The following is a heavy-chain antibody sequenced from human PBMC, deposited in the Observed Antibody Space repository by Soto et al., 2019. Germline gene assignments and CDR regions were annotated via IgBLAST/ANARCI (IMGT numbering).Heavy chain of an antibody. CDR3: ARDRLMATAGTARHYFGLDV. Sequence: SETLSLTCTVSGDSIRSGNHYWSWIRQPPGKGLEWIGYIYYSGSTYYSPSLKSRVTISVDTSKNQFSLKLNSVTAADTAVYYCARDRLMATAGTARHYFGLDVWGQGTTVTVSS. V-gene: IGHV4-30-4*01. J-gene: IGHJ6*02. CDR2: IYYSGST. D-gene: IGHD5-18*01. CDR1: GDSIRSGNHY.